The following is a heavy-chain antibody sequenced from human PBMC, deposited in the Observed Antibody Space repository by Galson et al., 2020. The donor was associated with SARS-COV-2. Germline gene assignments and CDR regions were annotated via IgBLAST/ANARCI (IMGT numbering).Heavy chain of an antibody. Sequence: GESLKISCAASGFTFSDSSMHWVRQASGKGLAWVGRIRSKANSYATAYAASLKGRFTISRDDSKNTAYLQMNSLKTEDTAVYYCTRVPPYNSSFWDAFDIWGQGTMVTVSS. CDR2: IRSKANSYAT. CDR3: TRVPPYNSSFWDAFDI. CDR1: GFTFSDSS. D-gene: IGHD6-6*01. V-gene: IGHV3-73*01. J-gene: IGHJ3*02.